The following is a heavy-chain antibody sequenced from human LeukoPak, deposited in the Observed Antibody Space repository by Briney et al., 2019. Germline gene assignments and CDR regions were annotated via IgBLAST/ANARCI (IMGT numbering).Heavy chain of an antibody. CDR1: GGSISSSSYY. J-gene: IGHJ4*02. V-gene: IGHV4-39*07. Sequence: SETLSLTCTVSGGSISSSSYYWGWIRQPPGKGLEWIGSIYYSGSTYYNPSLKSRVTISVDTSKNQFSLELSSVTAADTAVYYCARGRKSPTVWFDYWGQGTLVTVSS. CDR3: ARGRKSPTVWFDY. CDR2: IYYSGST. D-gene: IGHD1-1*01.